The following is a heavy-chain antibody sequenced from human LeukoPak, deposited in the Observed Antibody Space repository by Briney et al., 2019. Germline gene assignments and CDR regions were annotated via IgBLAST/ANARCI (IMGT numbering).Heavy chain of an antibody. J-gene: IGHJ6*02. D-gene: IGHD6-19*01. Sequence: PGGSLRLSCAASGFTFSSYSMNWVRQAPGKGLEWVSSISSSSSYIYYADSVKGRFTISRDNAKNSLYLQMNSLRAEDTAVYYCARDRALYSSGWYLGFKYYYYYGMDVWGQGTTVTVSS. CDR1: GFTFSSYS. CDR2: ISSSSSYI. V-gene: IGHV3-21*01. CDR3: ARDRALYSSGWYLGFKYYYYYGMDV.